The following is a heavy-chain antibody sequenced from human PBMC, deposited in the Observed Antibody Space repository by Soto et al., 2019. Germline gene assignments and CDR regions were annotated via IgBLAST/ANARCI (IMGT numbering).Heavy chain of an antibody. CDR1: GGTIIGYY. CDR2: IYSSGIT. Sequence: PSETLSLTCTVTGGTIIGYYWTWIRQSAGGGLEWIGRIYSSGITNYNPSLKSRVTISLDTSMNHFSLRLSSVTAADTAVYYCARGQRFSDWFDPWGQGTLVTVSS. V-gene: IGHV4-4*07. D-gene: IGHD3-3*01. CDR3: ARGQRFSDWFDP. J-gene: IGHJ5*02.